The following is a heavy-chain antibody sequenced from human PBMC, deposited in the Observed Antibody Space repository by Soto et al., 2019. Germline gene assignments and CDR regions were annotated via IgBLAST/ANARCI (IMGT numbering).Heavy chain of an antibody. CDR1: GFTFSSYG. V-gene: IGHV3-30*18. CDR3: AKDGGQY. D-gene: IGHD3-3*01. CDR2: ISYDGSNK. Sequence: GGSLRLSCAASGFTFSSYGMHWVRQAPGKGLEWVAVISYDGSNKYYADSVKGRFTISRDNSKNTLYLQMNSLRAEDTAVYYCAKDGGQYWGQGTLVTVSS. J-gene: IGHJ4*02.